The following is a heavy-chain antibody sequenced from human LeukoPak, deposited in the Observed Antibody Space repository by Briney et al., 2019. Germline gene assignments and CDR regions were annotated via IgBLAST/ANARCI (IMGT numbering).Heavy chain of an antibody. J-gene: IGHJ4*02. CDR1: GFTFSSYS. Sequence: GGSLRLSCAASGFTFSSYSMNWVRQAPGKGPEWVSYFNNVDKTIQYADSVKGRFTISSDNAKNSLYLQMNSLRAEDTAIYYCAKGYITSPPATRLFDYWGQGTLVTVSS. CDR2: FNNVDKTI. V-gene: IGHV3-48*01. CDR3: AKGYITSPPATRLFDY. D-gene: IGHD5-12*01.